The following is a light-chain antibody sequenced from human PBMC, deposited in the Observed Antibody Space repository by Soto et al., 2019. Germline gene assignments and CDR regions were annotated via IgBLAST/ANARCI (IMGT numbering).Light chain of an antibody. CDR1: GSNIGSNT. Sequence: QSVLTQSPSASGTPGQRVTISCSGSGSNIGSNTVNWYQHLPGTAPKLLIYTNDQRPSGVPDRFSGSKSGTSASLAISGLQSEDEADYYCAAWDDSLNGWVFGGGTKVTVL. CDR3: AAWDDSLNGWV. CDR2: TND. J-gene: IGLJ3*02. V-gene: IGLV1-44*01.